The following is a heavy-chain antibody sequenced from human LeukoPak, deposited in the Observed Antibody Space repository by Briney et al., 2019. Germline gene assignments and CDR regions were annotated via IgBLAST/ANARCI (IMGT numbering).Heavy chain of an antibody. CDR2: ITRSNYI. J-gene: IGHJ4*02. D-gene: IGHD4-23*01. CDR1: GFTFSSYS. CDR3: ARWGDGGNSHYDY. Sequence: GGSLRLSCAASGFTFSSYSMNWVRQAPGKGMEWVSSITRSNYIYYADSVKGRFTISRDNAKNSLYLQMNSLRAEDTAVYYCARWGDGGNSHYDYWGQGTLVTVSS. V-gene: IGHV3-21*06.